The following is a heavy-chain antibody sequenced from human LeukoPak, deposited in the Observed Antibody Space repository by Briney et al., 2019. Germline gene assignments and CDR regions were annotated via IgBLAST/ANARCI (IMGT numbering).Heavy chain of an antibody. J-gene: IGHJ6*03. CDR3: AKGSKEVLFTRDHYMDV. Sequence: GGSLRLSCAASGFTFSSYGMHWVRQAPGKGLEWVTFIRYDGSNKYYADSVKGRFTISRDNSNNTLYLQMNSLRAEDTAVYYCAKGSKEVLFTRDHYMDVWGKGTTVTISS. CDR1: GFTFSSYG. V-gene: IGHV3-30*02. D-gene: IGHD3-3*01. CDR2: IRYDGSNK.